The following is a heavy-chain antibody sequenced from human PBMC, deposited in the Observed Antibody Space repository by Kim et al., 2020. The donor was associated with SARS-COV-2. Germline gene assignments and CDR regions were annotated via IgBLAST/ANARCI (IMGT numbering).Heavy chain of an antibody. CDR3: ARELAAAGNAYYYGMDV. Sequence: ASVKVSCKASGYTFTGYYMHWVRQAPGQGLEWMGRINPNSGGTNYAQKFQGRVTMTRDTSISTAYMELSRLRSDDTAVYYCARELAAAGNAYYYGMDVWGQGPTVTVSS. CDR1: GYTFTGYY. CDR2: INPNSGGT. D-gene: IGHD6-13*01. J-gene: IGHJ6*02. V-gene: IGHV1-2*06.